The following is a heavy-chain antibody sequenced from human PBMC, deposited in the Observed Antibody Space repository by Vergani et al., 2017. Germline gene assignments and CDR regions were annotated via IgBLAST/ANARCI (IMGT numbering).Heavy chain of an antibody. CDR1: GFKFSETS. J-gene: IGHJ4*02. CDR3: ATKGGSF. D-gene: IGHD3-10*01. V-gene: IGHV3-48*01. CDR2: ISASHTVI. Sequence: EVRLVESGGGLVLPGGSLRLSCAASGFKFSETSMNWVRQTPGKGLEWISYISASHTVIYYADSVKGRFTISRDTAQDSLFLQMKSLRVDDTAMYYCATKGGSFGGRGTLVTVSS.